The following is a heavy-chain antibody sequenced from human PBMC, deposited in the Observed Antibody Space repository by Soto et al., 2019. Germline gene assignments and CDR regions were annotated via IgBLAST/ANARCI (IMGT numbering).Heavy chain of an antibody. CDR2: INSDGSST. D-gene: IGHD3-3*01. CDR3: ARDPIPPYTIFGVVHFDY. CDR1: GFTFSSYW. Sequence: PGGSLRLSCAASGFTFSSYWMHWVRQAPGKGLVWVSRINSDGSSTSYADSVKGRFTISRDNAKNTLYLQMNSLRAEDTAVYYCARDPIPPYTIFGVVHFDYWGQGTLVTVSS. V-gene: IGHV3-74*01. J-gene: IGHJ4*02.